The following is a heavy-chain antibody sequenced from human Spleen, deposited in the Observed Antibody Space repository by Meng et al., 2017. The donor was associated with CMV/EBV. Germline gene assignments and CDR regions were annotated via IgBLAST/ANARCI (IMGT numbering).Heavy chain of an antibody. Sequence: GGSLRLSCAASGFDFSNYSMNWVRQAPGKGPEWVASISSESSHTEYAESMKGRITISRDNAKNSLHMEMENLRVEDTAVYYCARGYHYYDSSGLLIWGPGTLVTVSS. CDR1: GFDFSNYS. V-gene: IGHV3-21*06. CDR3: ARGYHYYDSSGLLI. CDR2: ISSESSHT. D-gene: IGHD3-22*01. J-gene: IGHJ4*02.